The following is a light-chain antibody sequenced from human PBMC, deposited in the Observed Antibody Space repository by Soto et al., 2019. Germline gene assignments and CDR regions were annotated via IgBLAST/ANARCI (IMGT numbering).Light chain of an antibody. J-gene: IGKJ1*01. CDR3: QQYGGSPMWT. CDR1: QSVCSSC. Sequence: EIVLTQSPGTLSLSPGERATLSRRASQSVCSSCFAWFQQKPGQAPRLLIYGTSSRATGTPDRFTGSGSGTDFTLTISRLEPEDFAVYYCQQYGGSPMWTFGQGTKVEIK. CDR2: GTS. V-gene: IGKV3-20*01.